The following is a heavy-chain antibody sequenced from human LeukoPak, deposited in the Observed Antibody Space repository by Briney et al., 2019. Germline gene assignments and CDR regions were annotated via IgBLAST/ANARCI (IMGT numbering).Heavy chain of an antibody. CDR3: ARDKWDSSSSGDYYYYMDV. CDR1: GGSFSGYY. Sequence: ETLSLTCAVYGGSFSGYYWSWIRQPPGKGLEWIGEINHSGSTNYNPSLKSRVTISVDTSKNQFSLKLSSVTAADTAVYYCARDKWDSSSSGDYYYYMDVWGKGTTVTVSS. V-gene: IGHV4-34*01. J-gene: IGHJ6*03. D-gene: IGHD6-6*01. CDR2: INHSGST.